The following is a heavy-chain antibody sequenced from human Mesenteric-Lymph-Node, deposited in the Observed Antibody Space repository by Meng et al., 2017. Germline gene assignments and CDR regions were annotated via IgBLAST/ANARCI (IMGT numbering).Heavy chain of an antibody. CDR1: GGSISSGDYY. V-gene: IGHV4-30-4*01. Sequence: QVQLQQWGAGLLKPSATLSLTCAVSGGSISSGDYYWSWIRQPPGKGLEWIGYIYYSGSTYYNPSLKSRVTISGDTSNKQFSLKLTSVTAADTAVYYCARSPYSGSALPFFDYWGQGSLVTVSS. J-gene: IGHJ4*02. CDR2: IYYSGST. D-gene: IGHD1-26*01. CDR3: ARSPYSGSALPFFDY.